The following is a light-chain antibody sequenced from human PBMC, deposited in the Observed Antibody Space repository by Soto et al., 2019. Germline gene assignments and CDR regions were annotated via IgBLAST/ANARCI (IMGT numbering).Light chain of an antibody. CDR2: EVN. CDR1: SSDIGAYYY. V-gene: IGLV2-14*01. J-gene: IGLJ1*01. Sequence: QAALTQPASLSGSPGQSITIPCTGTSSDIGAYYYVSWFQQHPGKAPKLMIFEVNNRPSGVSNRFSGSKSGNAASLPISGLQAADEGEYCCCLYTTIRTRAFVFGTGAKVNVL. CDR3: CLYTTIRTRAFV.